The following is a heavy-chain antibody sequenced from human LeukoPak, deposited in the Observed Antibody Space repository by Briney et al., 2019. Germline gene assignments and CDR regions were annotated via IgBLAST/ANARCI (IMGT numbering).Heavy chain of an antibody. CDR2: IYTSGST. Sequence: PSETLSLTCTVSGGSISSGSYYWSWIRQPAGKGLEWIGRIYTSGSTNYNASLKSRVTISVDTSKNQFSLKQSSVTAADTAVYYCARALPRGDKSGSSSLGGGYFDLWGRGTLVTVSS. CDR1: GGSISSGSYY. V-gene: IGHV4-61*02. CDR3: ARALPRGDKSGSSSLGGGYFDL. D-gene: IGHD6-6*01. J-gene: IGHJ2*01.